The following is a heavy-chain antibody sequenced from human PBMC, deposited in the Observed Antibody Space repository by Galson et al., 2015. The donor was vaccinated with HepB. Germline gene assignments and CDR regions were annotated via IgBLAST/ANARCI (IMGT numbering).Heavy chain of an antibody. CDR2: TRNKANSYTT. D-gene: IGHD1-26*01. V-gene: IGHV3-72*01. J-gene: IGHJ4*02. Sequence: SLRLSCAASGFTFSDHYMGWVRQAPGKGLEWVGRTRNKANSYTTEYAASVKGRFTISRDDSKNSLYLQMNSLKTEDTAVYYCARVVGAGGIDYWGQGTLVTVSS. CDR3: ARVVGAGGIDY. CDR1: GFTFSDHY.